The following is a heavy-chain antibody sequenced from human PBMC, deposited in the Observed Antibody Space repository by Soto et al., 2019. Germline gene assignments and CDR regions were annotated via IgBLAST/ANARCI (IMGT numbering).Heavy chain of an antibody. J-gene: IGHJ3*02. CDR1: GFTFSSYS. Sequence: EVQLVESGGGLVKPGGSLRLSCAASGFTFSSYSMNWVRQAPGKGLEWVSSISSSSSYIYYADSVKGRFTISRDNAKNSLYLQMNSLRAEDTAVYYCASLPLPPYCSGGSCYQHDAFDTWGQGTMVTVSS. CDR3: ASLPLPPYCSGGSCYQHDAFDT. D-gene: IGHD2-15*01. V-gene: IGHV3-21*01. CDR2: ISSSSSYI.